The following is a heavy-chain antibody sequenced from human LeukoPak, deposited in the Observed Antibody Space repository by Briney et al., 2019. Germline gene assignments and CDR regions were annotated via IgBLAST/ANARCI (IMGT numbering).Heavy chain of an antibody. CDR3: ASSGSGSYYKSDY. D-gene: IGHD3-10*01. V-gene: IGHV1-69*13. Sequence: SVKVSCKASGGTFSSYAISWVRQAPGQGLEWMGGIIPIFGTANYAQKFQGRVTITADESTSTAYMELSSLRSEDTAVYYCASSGSGSYYKSDYWGQGTLVAVSS. J-gene: IGHJ4*02. CDR2: IIPIFGTA. CDR1: GGTFSSYA.